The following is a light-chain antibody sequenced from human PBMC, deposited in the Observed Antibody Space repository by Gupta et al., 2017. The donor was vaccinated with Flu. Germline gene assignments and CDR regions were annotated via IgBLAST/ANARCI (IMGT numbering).Light chain of an antibody. V-gene: IGLV2-14*01. J-gene: IGLJ1*01. Sequence: QSALTQPASVSGSPVQSITISCTGTSSDVGGYNYVSWYQQHPGKAPKLMIYDVSNRPSGVSNRFSGSKSGNTASLTISGLQAEDEADYYCSSYSNSSPLYVFGTGTTVTVL. CDR3: SSYSNSSPLYV. CDR1: SSDVGGYNY. CDR2: DVS.